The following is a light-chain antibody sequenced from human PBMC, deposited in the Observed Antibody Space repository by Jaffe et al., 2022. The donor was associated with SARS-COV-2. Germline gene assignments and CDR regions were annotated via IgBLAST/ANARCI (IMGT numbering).Light chain of an antibody. CDR1: QSLLYSSNNKNY. CDR3: QQYYSTPFT. Sequence: IVMTQSPDSLAVSLGERATINCKSSQSLLYSSNNKNYLAWYQQKPGQPPKLLISWASTRESGVPDRFSGSGSGTDFTLTISSLQAEDVAVYSCQQYYSTPFTFGPGTKVDIK. J-gene: IGKJ3*01. V-gene: IGKV4-1*01. CDR2: WAS.